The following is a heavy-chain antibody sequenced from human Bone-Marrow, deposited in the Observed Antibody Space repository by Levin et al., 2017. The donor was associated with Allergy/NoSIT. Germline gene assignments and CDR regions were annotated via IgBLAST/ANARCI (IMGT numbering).Heavy chain of an antibody. V-gene: IGHV3-30*18. CDR2: ISYDGNKK. D-gene: IGHD2-8*01. CDR3: AKAMVRPYYFYGMDV. Sequence: GESLKISCAASGFTFTSYGIYWVHQAPGEGLEWVAVISYDGNKKYYEDSVKGRFTISRDNSKNTVYLEMNSLRVEDTAVYYCAKAMVRPYYFYGMDVWGQGTTVTVSS. J-gene: IGHJ6*02. CDR1: GFTFTSYG.